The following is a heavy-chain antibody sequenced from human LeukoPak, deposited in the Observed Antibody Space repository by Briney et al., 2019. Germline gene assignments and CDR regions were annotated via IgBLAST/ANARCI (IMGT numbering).Heavy chain of an antibody. V-gene: IGHV3-23*01. J-gene: IGHJ3*02. CDR1: GFTFSAYA. CDR3: AKVITGAPPWRGAFDI. CDR2: IGGSGVST. D-gene: IGHD1-20*01. Sequence: GGSLRLSCAASGFTFSAYAMSWVRQAPGKGLEWVSFIGGSGVSTWYADSVKGRFTFSRDNSENTLYLQMNSLRAEDTAIYYCAKVITGAPPWRGAFDIWSQGTMVAVSS.